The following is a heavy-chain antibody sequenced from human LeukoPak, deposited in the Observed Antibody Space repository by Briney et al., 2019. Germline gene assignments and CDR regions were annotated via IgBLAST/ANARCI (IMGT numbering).Heavy chain of an antibody. Sequence: SETLSLTCAVYGGSFSGYYWSWIRQPPGKGLEWIGEINHSGSTNYNPSLKSRVTISVDTSKNQFSLKLSSVTAADTAVYYCARFYSGSYRTPSAWGQGTLVTVSS. CDR2: INHSGST. V-gene: IGHV4-34*01. CDR1: GGSFSGYY. D-gene: IGHD1-26*01. J-gene: IGHJ5*02. CDR3: ARFYSGSYRTPSA.